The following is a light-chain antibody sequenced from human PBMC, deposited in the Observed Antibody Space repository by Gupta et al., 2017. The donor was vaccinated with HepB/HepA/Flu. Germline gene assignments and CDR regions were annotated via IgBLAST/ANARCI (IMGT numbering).Light chain of an antibody. CDR1: QGISKD. V-gene: IGKV1-17*01. CDR2: AAS. CDR3: LQHNSYPHT. J-gene: IGKJ2*01. Sequence: DIQMTQAPSSLSASVGDRVTITCRESQGISKDLSWYQQKPGKAPKRLNYAASSLQSGVPSRFSGSRSGTEFTLTISSLQPEDFATYYCLQHNSYPHTFGQWTKLEIK.